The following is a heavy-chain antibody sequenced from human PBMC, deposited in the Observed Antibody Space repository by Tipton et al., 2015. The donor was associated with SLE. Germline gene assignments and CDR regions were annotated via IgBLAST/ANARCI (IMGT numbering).Heavy chain of an antibody. V-gene: IGHV4-61*02. J-gene: IGHJ6*03. Sequence: TLSLTCAVSGGSISSGSYYWSWIRQPAGRGLEWIGRIYTSGSTNYNPSLKSRVTISVDTSKNQFSLKLSSVTAADTAVYYCASSLNEFQLYYYYYMDVWGEGTTVTVS. CDR2: IYTSGST. CDR1: GGSISSGSYY. D-gene: IGHD1-1*01. CDR3: ASSLNEFQLYYYYYMDV.